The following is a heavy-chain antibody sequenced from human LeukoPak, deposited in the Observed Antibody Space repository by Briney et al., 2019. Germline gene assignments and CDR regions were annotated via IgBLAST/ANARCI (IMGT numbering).Heavy chain of an antibody. D-gene: IGHD6-19*01. Sequence: GRSLRLSCAASGFTYSSYGMHWVRQAPGKGLEWVAVISYDGSNKYYADSVKGRFTISRDNSKNTLYLQMNSLRAEDTAVYYCARGMAGYSSGWYNYWGQGTLVTVSS. CDR3: ARGMAGYSSGWYNY. CDR1: GFTYSSYG. CDR2: ISYDGSNK. J-gene: IGHJ4*02. V-gene: IGHV3-30*03.